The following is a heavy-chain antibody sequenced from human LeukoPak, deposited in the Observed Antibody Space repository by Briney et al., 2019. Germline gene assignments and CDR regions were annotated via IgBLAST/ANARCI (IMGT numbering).Heavy chain of an antibody. D-gene: IGHD6-19*01. CDR3: VRRGDASSGWGDHDF. CDR2: IGGSGDKT. J-gene: IGHJ4*02. CDR1: GFTFNRNA. V-gene: IGHV3-23*01. Sequence: GGSLRLSCAASGFTFNRNAIGWVRQASGKGLEWVSTIGGSGDKTFYADSVKGRFTISRDNSKNMVHLQMNSLTGEDTALYYCVRRGDASSGWGDHDFWGQGALVTVSS.